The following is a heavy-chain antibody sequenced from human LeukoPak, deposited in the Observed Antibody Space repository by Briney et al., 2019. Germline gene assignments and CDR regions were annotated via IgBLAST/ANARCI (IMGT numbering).Heavy chain of an antibody. V-gene: IGHV1-69*05. CDR1: GGTFSSYA. CDR3: ARSDRYSSGSFGAFDI. Sequence: GASVKVSCKASGGTFSSYAISWVRQAPGQGLEWIGGIIPIFGTANYAQKFQGRVTITTDDSTSTGYMELSSLRSEDTAVYYCARSDRYSSGSFGAFDIWGQGTMVTVSS. CDR2: IIPIFGTA. J-gene: IGHJ3*02. D-gene: IGHD6-19*01.